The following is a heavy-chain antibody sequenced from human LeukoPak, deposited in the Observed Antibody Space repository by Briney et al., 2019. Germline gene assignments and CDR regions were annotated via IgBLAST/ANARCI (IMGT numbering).Heavy chain of an antibody. CDR2: VYHSGNT. J-gene: IGHJ5*02. CDR3: ARRISGDYGNWLDP. Sequence: SETLSLTCTVSGGSVGSGNYYWSWIRQPPGKRLEWIGSVYHSGNTNYNPSLGSRVTMSVDTSKNQFSLKLNSVTATDTAVYYCARRISGDYGNWLDPWGQGTLVTVSS. CDR1: GGSVGSGNYY. D-gene: IGHD4-17*01. V-gene: IGHV4-61*01.